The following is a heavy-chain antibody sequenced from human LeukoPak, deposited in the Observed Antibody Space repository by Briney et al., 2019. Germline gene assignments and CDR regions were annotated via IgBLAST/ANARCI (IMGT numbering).Heavy chain of an antibody. V-gene: IGHV4-34*01. CDR3: ARDLIVGATYHDAFDI. Sequence: SETLSLTCAVYGGSFSDYYWTWIRQPPGKGLEWIGEINHSGRTNYNPSLKSRVTISADTSKNQFSLKLSSVTAADTAVYYCARDLIVGATYHDAFDIWGQGTMVTVSS. CDR1: GGSFSDYY. J-gene: IGHJ3*02. CDR2: INHSGRT. D-gene: IGHD1-26*01.